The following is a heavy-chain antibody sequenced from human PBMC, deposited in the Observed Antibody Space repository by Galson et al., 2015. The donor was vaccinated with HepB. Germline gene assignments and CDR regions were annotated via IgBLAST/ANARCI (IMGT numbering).Heavy chain of an antibody. J-gene: IGHJ6*02. V-gene: IGHV1-69*13. CDR1: GGTFSSYA. CDR3: ARGGLDSGSYFHRAYYGMDV. CDR2: IIPIFGTA. Sequence: SVKVSCKASGGTFSSYAISWVRQAPGQGLEWMGGIIPIFGTANYAQKFQGRVTITADESTSTAYMELSSLRSEDTAVYYCARGGLDSGSYFHRAYYGMDVWGQGTTVTVSS. D-gene: IGHD1-26*01.